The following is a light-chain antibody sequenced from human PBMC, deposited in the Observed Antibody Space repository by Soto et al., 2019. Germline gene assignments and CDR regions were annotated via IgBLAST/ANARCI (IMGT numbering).Light chain of an antibody. J-gene: IGKJ1*01. CDR1: ESVSNRN. Sequence: EIVLTQTPGTLSMSPGERATLSCRPSESVSNRNLAWYQQKPGQAPRLLIYGTSSRATGIPDRFSGSGSGTDFTLTIRRLEPEDFAVYYCHQYNKSPRTFGQGTKVDIK. V-gene: IGKV3-20*01. CDR3: HQYNKSPRT. CDR2: GTS.